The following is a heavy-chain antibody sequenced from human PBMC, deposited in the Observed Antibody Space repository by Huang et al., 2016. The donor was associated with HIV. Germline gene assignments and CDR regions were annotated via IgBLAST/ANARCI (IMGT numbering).Heavy chain of an antibody. D-gene: IGHD3-3*02. V-gene: IGHV1-69*01. Sequence: QVQLVQSGAEVKKHGSSVKVSCKAPGGTFSSYASTWVRQAPGQGPEWMGGIIPVLNKPNYAPKVQGRVTISADESTNTAFLELSSLISEDTAMYYCARQPSAILTEYYFDYWGQGTLVTVSS. CDR1: GGTFSSYA. CDR3: ARQPSAILTEYYFDY. J-gene: IGHJ4*02. CDR2: IIPVLNKP.